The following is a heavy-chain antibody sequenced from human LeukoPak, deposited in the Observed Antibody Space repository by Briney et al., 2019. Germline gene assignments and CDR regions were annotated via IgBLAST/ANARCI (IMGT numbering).Heavy chain of an antibody. Sequence: SETQSLTCTVSGGSVSSGSYYWSWIRQPPGKGLEWIGYIYYSGSTNYNPSLKSRVTISVDTSKNQFSLKLSSVTAADTAVYYCARDRPLGGASFDYWGQGTLVTVSS. D-gene: IGHD1-26*01. CDR3: ARDRPLGGASFDY. J-gene: IGHJ4*02. CDR2: IYYSGST. CDR1: GGSVSSGSYY. V-gene: IGHV4-61*01.